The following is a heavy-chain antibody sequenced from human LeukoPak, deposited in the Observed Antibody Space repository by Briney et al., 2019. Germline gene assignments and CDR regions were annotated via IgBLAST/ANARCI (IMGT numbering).Heavy chain of an antibody. CDR2: IYYSGST. Sequence: PSETLSLTCTVSGGSISSSSYYWGWIRQPPGKGLEWIGIIYYSGSTYYNPSLKSRVTISVDTSKNQFSLKLSSVTAADTAVYYCARHFSMVRGVTQYNWFDPWGQGTLVTVSS. V-gene: IGHV4-39*01. CDR1: GGSISSSSYY. CDR3: ARHFSMVRGVTQYNWFDP. J-gene: IGHJ5*02. D-gene: IGHD3-10*01.